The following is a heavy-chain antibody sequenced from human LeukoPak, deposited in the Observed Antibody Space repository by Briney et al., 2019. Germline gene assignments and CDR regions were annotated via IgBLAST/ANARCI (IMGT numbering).Heavy chain of an antibody. CDR2: ISAYNGNT. Sequence: ASVKVSCKASGYTFTSYGISWVRQAPGQGLEWMGWISAYNGNTNYAQKLQGRVTMTTDTSTSTAYMELRSLRSDDTAVYYCARDRIMITFGGVIPMDYWGQGTLVTVSS. D-gene: IGHD3-16*02. CDR1: GYTFTSYG. CDR3: ARDRIMITFGGVIPMDY. V-gene: IGHV1-18*01. J-gene: IGHJ4*02.